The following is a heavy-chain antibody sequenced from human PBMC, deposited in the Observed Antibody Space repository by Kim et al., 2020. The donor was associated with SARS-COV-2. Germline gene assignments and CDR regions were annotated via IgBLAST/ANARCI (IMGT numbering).Heavy chain of an antibody. V-gene: IGHV1-2*02. CDR3: AREEDIVVVPAATGGFDY. J-gene: IGHJ4*02. D-gene: IGHD2-2*01. CDR1: GYTFTGYY. CDR2: INPNSGGT. Sequence: ASVKVSCKASGYTFTGYYMHWVRQAPGQGLEWMGWINPNSGGTNYAQKFQGRVTMTRDTSISTAYMELSRLRSDDTAVYYCAREEDIVVVPAATGGFDYWGQGTLVTVSS.